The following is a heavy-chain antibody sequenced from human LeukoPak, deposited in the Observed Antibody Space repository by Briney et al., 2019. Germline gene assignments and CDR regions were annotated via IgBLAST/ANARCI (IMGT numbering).Heavy chain of an antibody. CDR2: GHSDGTT. CDR3: AKGSRIAARPTIWFDS. V-gene: IGHV3-23*01. J-gene: IGHJ5*01. CDR1: GFTFSSYA. Sequence: GGSLRLSCAASGFTFSSYAMNWVRQAPGKGLEWVSSGHSDGTTYYADSVRGRFTVSRDNSKNTLSLQMNSLRAEDTAVYYCAKGSRIAARPTIWFDSWGQGTLVTVSS. D-gene: IGHD6-6*01.